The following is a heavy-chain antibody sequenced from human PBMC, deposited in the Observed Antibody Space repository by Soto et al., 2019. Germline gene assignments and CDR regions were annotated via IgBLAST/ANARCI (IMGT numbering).Heavy chain of an antibody. D-gene: IGHD5-12*01. CDR1: GFSVSSNY. Sequence: GGSLRLSCAASGFSVSSNYMSWVRQAPGEGLEWVAIIYADSVQGRFSVSRDIYKNTLFLQMNNLRAEDTAVYFCSGDPSGYDERDWYHGVDVWGQGTTVTVSS. J-gene: IGHJ6*02. CDR3: SGDPSGYDERDWYHGVDV. V-gene: IGHV3-53*01. CDR2: I.